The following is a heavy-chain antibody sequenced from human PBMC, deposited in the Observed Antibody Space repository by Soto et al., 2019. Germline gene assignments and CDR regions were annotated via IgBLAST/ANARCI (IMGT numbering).Heavy chain of an antibody. CDR3: ARVLGYSSGHMGY. Sequence: GASVKVSCKSSGYTFTSYAMHWVRQAPGQRLEWMGWINAGNGNTKYSQKFQGRVTITRDTSASTAYMELSSLRSEDTAVYYCARVLGYSSGHMGYWGQGTLVTVSA. J-gene: IGHJ4*02. CDR1: GYTFTSYA. D-gene: IGHD6-19*01. CDR2: INAGNGNT. V-gene: IGHV1-3*01.